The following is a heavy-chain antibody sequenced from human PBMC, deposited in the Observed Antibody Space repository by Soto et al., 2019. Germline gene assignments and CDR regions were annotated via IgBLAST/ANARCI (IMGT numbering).Heavy chain of an antibody. D-gene: IGHD2-2*01. V-gene: IGHV1-69*08. CDR2: IIPILGIA. J-gene: IGHJ3*02. Sequence: QVQLVQSGAEVKKPGSSVKVSCKASGGTFSSYTISWVRQAPGQGLEWMGRIIPILGIANYAQKFQGRVTITADKSTSTAYMELSSVRSEDTAVYYCARDNGVVVPAAPDAFDIWGQGTMVTVSS. CDR3: ARDNGVVVPAAPDAFDI. CDR1: GGTFSSYT.